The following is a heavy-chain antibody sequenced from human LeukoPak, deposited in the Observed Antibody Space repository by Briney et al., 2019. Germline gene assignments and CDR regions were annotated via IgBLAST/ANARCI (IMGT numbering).Heavy chain of an antibody. D-gene: IGHD3-9*01. J-gene: IGHJ6*02. CDR2: MSHTGAT. CDR1: GGSFSGYY. Sequence: PSETLSLTGAVFGGSFSGYYWSWIRQSPQKGQERIGEMSHTGATNYNPSLKSRVTVSVDTSNNTSSLKLRSLTAADTAVYYCARGLDYNILAGGMDVWGQGTTVIVSS. CDR3: ARGLDYNILAGGMDV. V-gene: IGHV4-34*01.